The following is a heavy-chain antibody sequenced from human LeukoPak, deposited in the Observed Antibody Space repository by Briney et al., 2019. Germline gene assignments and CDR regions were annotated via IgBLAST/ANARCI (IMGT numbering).Heavy chain of an antibody. CDR3: ARDGDSSGWSGPVFDY. V-gene: IGHV4-30-2*01. D-gene: IGHD6-19*01. CDR1: GGSISSGGYY. Sequence: PSETLSLTCTVSGGSISSGGYYWSWIRQPPGKGLEWIGYIYHSGSTYYNPSLKSRVTISVDRSKNQFSLKLSSVTAADTAVYYCARDGDSSGWSGPVFDYWGQGTLVTVSS. J-gene: IGHJ4*02. CDR2: IYHSGST.